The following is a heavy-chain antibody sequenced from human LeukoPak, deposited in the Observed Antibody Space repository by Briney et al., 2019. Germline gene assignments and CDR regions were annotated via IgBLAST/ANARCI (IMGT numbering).Heavy chain of an antibody. Sequence: GSLRLSCAVSGFTFSSYWGWIRQPPGKGLEWIGSIYYSGSTYYNPSLKSRVTISVDTSKNQFSLKLSSVTAADTAVYYCARDYVAVAGTYAFDIWGQGTMVTVSS. CDR1: GFTFSSY. CDR2: IYYSGST. V-gene: IGHV4-39*07. CDR3: ARDYVAVAGTYAFDI. D-gene: IGHD6-19*01. J-gene: IGHJ3*02.